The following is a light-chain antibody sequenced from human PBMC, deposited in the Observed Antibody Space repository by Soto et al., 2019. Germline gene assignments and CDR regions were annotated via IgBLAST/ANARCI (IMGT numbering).Light chain of an antibody. CDR1: QSVSSY. CDR3: QQRSNWPST. Sequence: EIVLTHSPATLSLSPGERATLSFSSSQSVSSYLAWYQQKPGQAPRLLIYDASNRATGIPARFSGSGSGTDFTLAISSLEPEDFAVYYCQQRSNWPSTFGQGTKVDI. CDR2: DAS. V-gene: IGKV3-11*01. J-gene: IGKJ1*01.